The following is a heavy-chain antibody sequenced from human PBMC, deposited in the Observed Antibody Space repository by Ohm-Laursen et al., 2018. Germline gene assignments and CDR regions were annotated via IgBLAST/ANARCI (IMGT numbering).Heavy chain of an antibody. V-gene: IGHV3-48*03. Sequence: SLRLSCAASGFTFNIYEMNWVRQAPGKGLEWISYISGSGDNKYYADSVKGRFTISRDNAKSSVHLQMNSLRAEDTAVYYCARDRVSGSYFDYWGQGTLVTVSS. CDR3: ARDRVSGSYFDY. J-gene: IGHJ4*02. CDR1: GFTFNIYE. CDR2: ISGSGDNK. D-gene: IGHD1-26*01.